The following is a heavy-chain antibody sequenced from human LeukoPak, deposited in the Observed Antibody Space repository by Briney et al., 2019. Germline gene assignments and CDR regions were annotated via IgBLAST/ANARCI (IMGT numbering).Heavy chain of an antibody. Sequence: GGSLRLSCAASGFIFSDYSMNWVRQAPGKGLEWVSSISSSSSYIYYADSVKGRFTISRDNAKNSLYLQMNSLRAEDTAVYYCASYLRYYDYWSGYNVDYYLDSWGQGTLVTVSS. CDR3: ASYLRYYDYWSGYNVDYYLDS. V-gene: IGHV3-21*01. CDR1: GFIFSDYS. J-gene: IGHJ4*02. D-gene: IGHD3-3*01. CDR2: ISSSSSYI.